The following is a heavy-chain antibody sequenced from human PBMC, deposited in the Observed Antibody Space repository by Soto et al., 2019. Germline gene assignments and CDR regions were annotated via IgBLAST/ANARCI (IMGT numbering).Heavy chain of an antibody. CDR3: TRESSSSWFSAFDY. V-gene: IGHV3-49*04. CDR2: IRSKAYGGTT. CDR1: GFTFGDYA. Sequence: PGGSLRLSCTASGFTFGDYAMSWVRQAPGKGLEWAGFIRSKAYGGTTEYAASVKGRFTISRDDSKSIAYLQMNSLKTEDTAVYYCTRESSSSWFSAFDYWGQGTLVTVSS. J-gene: IGHJ4*02. D-gene: IGHD6-13*01.